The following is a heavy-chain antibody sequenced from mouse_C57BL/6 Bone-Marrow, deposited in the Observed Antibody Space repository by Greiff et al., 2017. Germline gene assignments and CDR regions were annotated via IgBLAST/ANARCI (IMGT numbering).Heavy chain of an antibody. CDR3: AILSHYDYDWYFDV. Sequence: QVQLQQPGAELVKPGASVKLSCKASGYTFTSYWMHWVKQRPGQGLEWIGMIHPNSGSTNYNETFKSKDTMPVDKSSSTASMQLSSLTSEDSAVYYYAILSHYDYDWYFDVWGTGTTVTVSS. V-gene: IGHV1-64*01. CDR1: GYTFTSYW. J-gene: IGHJ1*03. CDR2: IHPNSGST. D-gene: IGHD2-4*01.